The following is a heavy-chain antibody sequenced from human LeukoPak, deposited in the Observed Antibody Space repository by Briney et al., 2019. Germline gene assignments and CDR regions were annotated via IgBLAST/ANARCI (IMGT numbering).Heavy chain of an antibody. Sequence: HPGGSLRLSCAASGLTFSSYWMTWVRQAPGKGLEWVANMNQDGSDKYYLDSVKGRFTISRDNAKNSLYLQLNSLRAEDTAVYYCARVRFGSGSSVYFDLWGQGTLVTVSS. V-gene: IGHV3-7*01. CDR2: MNQDGSDK. CDR1: GLTFSSYW. CDR3: ARVRFGSGSSVYFDL. D-gene: IGHD3-10*01. J-gene: IGHJ4*02.